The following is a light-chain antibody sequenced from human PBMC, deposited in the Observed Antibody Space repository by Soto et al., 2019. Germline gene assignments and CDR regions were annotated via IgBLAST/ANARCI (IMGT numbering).Light chain of an antibody. CDR3: QQYNSNPLT. V-gene: IGKV1-5*03. Sequence: GDRVTITCRASQRVSSWLAWYQQKPGKVPKLLIYKASTLESGVPSRFSGSGSGTEFTLTISSLQPDDFATYYCQQYNSNPLTFGGGTKVEIK. CDR2: KAS. CDR1: QRVSSW. J-gene: IGKJ4*01.